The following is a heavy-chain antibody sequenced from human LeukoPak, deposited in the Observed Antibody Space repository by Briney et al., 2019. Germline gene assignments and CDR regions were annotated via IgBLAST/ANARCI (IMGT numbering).Heavy chain of an antibody. CDR1: GFTFSSYW. CDR2: IKQDGSEK. CDR3: AARITMVRGVFFDY. V-gene: IGHV3-7*01. J-gene: IGHJ4*02. D-gene: IGHD3-10*01. Sequence: GGSLRLSCAASGFTFSSYWMSWVRQAPGKGLEWVANIKQDGSEKYYVDSVKGRFTISRDNAKNSPYLQMNSLRAEDTAVYYCAARITMVRGVFFDYWGQGTLVTVSS.